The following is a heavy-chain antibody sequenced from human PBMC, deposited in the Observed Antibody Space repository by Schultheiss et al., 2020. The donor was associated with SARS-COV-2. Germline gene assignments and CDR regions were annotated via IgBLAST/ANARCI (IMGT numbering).Heavy chain of an antibody. D-gene: IGHD1-26*01. CDR2: ISHSGSP. J-gene: IGHJ5*02. CDR3: ARDTELRGASTCFDP. Sequence: SETLSLTCVVSGYSISSGYYWGWIRQPPGKGLEWIGSISHSGSPHYDPSLRSRVTISVDTSKNQFSLKLSSVTAADTAVYYCARDTELRGASTCFDPWGQGTLVTVSS. CDR1: GYSISSGYY. V-gene: IGHV4-38-2*02.